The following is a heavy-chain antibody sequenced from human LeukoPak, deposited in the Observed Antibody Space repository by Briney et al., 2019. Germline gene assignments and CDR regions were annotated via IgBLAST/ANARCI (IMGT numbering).Heavy chain of an antibody. Sequence: ASVKVSCKASGGTFSSYAISWVRQAPGQGLEWMGIINPSGGSTSYAQKFQGRVTMTRDTSTSTVYMELSSLRSEDTAVYYCVSGYYSDYFDYWGQGTLVTVSS. CDR2: INPSGGST. D-gene: IGHD3-22*01. CDR3: VSGYYSDYFDY. V-gene: IGHV1-46*01. CDR1: GGTFSSYA. J-gene: IGHJ4*02.